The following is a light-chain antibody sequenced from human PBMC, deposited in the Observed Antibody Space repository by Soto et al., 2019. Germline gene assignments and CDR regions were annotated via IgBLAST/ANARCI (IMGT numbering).Light chain of an antibody. Sequence: QPVLTQPRSVSGSPGQSVTISCTGTSSDVGGYNYVSWYQQHPGKAPKLMIYDVSKRPSGVPDRFSGSKSGNTASLTISGLQAEDEADYYCRSYAGSFVVFGGGTKLTVL. V-gene: IGLV2-11*01. CDR3: RSYAGSFVV. CDR1: SSDVGGYNY. J-gene: IGLJ2*01. CDR2: DVS.